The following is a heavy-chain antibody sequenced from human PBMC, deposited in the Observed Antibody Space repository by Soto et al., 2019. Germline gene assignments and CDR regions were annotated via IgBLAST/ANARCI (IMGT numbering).Heavy chain of an antibody. CDR1: GYSFTSYW. J-gene: IGHJ6*02. CDR2: IDPSDSYT. CDR3: ARRAAARPYYYYGMDV. Sequence: PGESLKISCKGSGYSFTSYWISWVRQMPGKGLEWMGRIDPSDSYTNYSPSFQGHVTTSADKSISTAYLQWSSLKASDTAMYYCARRAAARPYYYYGMDVWGQGTTVTVSS. D-gene: IGHD6-6*01. V-gene: IGHV5-10-1*01.